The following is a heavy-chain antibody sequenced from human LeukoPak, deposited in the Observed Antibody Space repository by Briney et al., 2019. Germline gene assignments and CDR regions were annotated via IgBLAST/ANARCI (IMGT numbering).Heavy chain of an antibody. Sequence: SETLSLTCTVSGGSISSSSYYWGWIRQPPGKGLEWIGSIYYSGSTYYNPSLKSRVTISVDTSKNQFSLKLSSVTAADTAVYYCARHEDSGSYYSFRQPGAIDYWGQGTLVTVSS. J-gene: IGHJ4*01. D-gene: IGHD1-26*01. CDR3: ARHEDSGSYYSFRQPGAIDY. CDR1: GGSISSSSYY. CDR2: IYYSGST. V-gene: IGHV4-39*01.